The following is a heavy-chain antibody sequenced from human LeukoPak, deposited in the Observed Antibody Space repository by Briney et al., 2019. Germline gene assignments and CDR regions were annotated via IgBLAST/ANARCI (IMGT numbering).Heavy chain of an antibody. V-gene: IGHV3-30-3*01. Sequence: PGGSLRLSCAASGFTFSSYAMHWVRQAPGKGLEWVAVISYDGSNKYYADSVKGRFTISRDNSKNTLYLQMNSLRAEDTAVYYCARDGYSSGWSTPWYYYYMDVWGKGTTVTVSS. CDR2: ISYDGSNK. D-gene: IGHD6-19*01. CDR3: ARDGYSSGWSTPWYYYYMDV. J-gene: IGHJ6*03. CDR1: GFTFSSYA.